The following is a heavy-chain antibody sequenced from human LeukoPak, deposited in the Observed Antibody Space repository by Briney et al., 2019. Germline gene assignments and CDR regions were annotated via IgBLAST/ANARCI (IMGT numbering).Heavy chain of an antibody. D-gene: IGHD3-22*01. V-gene: IGHV1-69*06. CDR2: IIPLFGTT. J-gene: IGHJ4*02. CDR3: ARGSGFETSGYQSPFDY. Sequence: SVKVSCKTSGGTFSTHAINWVRQAPGQGLEWMGRIIPLFGTTIYAQNFQGRVTITADISTITVYMELSSLTSDDTAVYYCARGSGFETSGYQSPFDYWGQGTRVTVSS. CDR1: GGTFSTHA.